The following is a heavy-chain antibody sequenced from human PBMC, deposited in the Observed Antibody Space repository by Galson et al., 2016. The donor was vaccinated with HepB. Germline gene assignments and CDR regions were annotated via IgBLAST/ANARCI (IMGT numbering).Heavy chain of an antibody. CDR2: VSYDGDIK. D-gene: IGHD3-9*01. CDR1: GFTFGSYA. J-gene: IGHJ4*02. CDR3: ARGGIFWQLPPLLHFDY. Sequence: SLRLSCAISGFTFGSYAMHWVRQAPGKGLEWVALVSYDGDIKYYSDSVKGRFTVSRDNSRNTLYLQMDSLRPEDTAMYSCARGGIFWQLPPLLHFDYWGQGTLVTVSS. V-gene: IGHV3-30*03.